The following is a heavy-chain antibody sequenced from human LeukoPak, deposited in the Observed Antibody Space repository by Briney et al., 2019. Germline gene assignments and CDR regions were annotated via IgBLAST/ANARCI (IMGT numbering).Heavy chain of an antibody. D-gene: IGHD3-10*01. CDR1: GFTFSSYA. J-gene: IGHJ4*02. CDR3: ARSRDYYGSGSYYYY. Sequence: SGGSLRLSCAASGFTFSSYAMHWVRQAPGKGLEWVAVISYDGSNKYYADSVKGRFTISRDNSKNTLYLQMNSLRAEDTAVYYCARSRDYYGSGSYYYYWGQGTLVTVSS. CDR2: ISYDGSNK. V-gene: IGHV3-30-3*01.